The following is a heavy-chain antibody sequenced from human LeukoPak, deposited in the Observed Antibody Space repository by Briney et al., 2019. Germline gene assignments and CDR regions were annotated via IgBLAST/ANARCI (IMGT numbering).Heavy chain of an antibody. CDR3: ARAAASVSRWPVTYYGMDV. Sequence: SQTRSLTCAISGASVSSNSAAWYWIRQSPSRGLEWLGRTYHRSTWYNDYAVSVKSRITINPDTSKNRFSLQLNSVTPQDTAVYYCARAAASVSRWPVTYYGMDVWGQGTTVTDSS. V-gene: IGHV6-1*01. J-gene: IGHJ6*02. D-gene: IGHD2-2*01. CDR2: TYHRSTWYN. CDR1: GASVSSNSAA.